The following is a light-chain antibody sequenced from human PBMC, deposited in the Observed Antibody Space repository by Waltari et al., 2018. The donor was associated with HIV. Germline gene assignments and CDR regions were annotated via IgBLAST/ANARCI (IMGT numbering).Light chain of an antibody. CDR3: LQDKDYPIT. Sequence: EVVMTQSPATLSVSPGESATLSCRASQGVSINLAWHQQKPGQAPRLLIYGASTRATGIPARFSGSGAGTEFTLTISSLQSEDFAVYYCLQDKDYPITFGQGTRLEIK. CDR1: QGVSIN. CDR2: GAS. V-gene: IGKV3-15*01. J-gene: IGKJ5*01.